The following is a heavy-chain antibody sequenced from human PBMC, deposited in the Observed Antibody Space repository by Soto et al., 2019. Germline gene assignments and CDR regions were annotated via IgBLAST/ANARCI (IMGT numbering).Heavy chain of an antibody. V-gene: IGHV4-59*08. CDR3: ARRYGANFDY. D-gene: IGHD4-17*01. CDR2: IYYSGST. CDR1: GGSISSYY. Sequence: ETLSLTCTVSGGSISSYYWSWIRQPPGKGLEWIGYIYYSGSTNYNPSLKSRVTISVDTSKNQFSLKLSSVTAADTAVYYCARRYGANFDYWGQGTLVTVSS. J-gene: IGHJ4*02.